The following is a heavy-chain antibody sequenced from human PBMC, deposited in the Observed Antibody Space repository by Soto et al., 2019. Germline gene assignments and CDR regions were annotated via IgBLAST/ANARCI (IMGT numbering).Heavy chain of an antibody. Sequence: ASVKVSCKASGYTFTGYGISWVRQAPGQGLEWMGWISAYNGNTDYAQKLQGRVTMTTDTSTSTAYMELRSLRSDDTAVYYCAAYNPNDAFDIWGQGTMVTVSS. V-gene: IGHV1-18*01. CDR2: ISAYNGNT. D-gene: IGHD3-10*01. J-gene: IGHJ3*02. CDR3: AAYNPNDAFDI. CDR1: GYTFTGYG.